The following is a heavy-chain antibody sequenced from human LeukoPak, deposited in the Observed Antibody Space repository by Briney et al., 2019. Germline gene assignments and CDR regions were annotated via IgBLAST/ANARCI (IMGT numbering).Heavy chain of an antibody. J-gene: IGHJ4*02. V-gene: IGHV3-11*01. CDR2: ISSSGSTI. D-gene: IGHD2-15*01. CDR3: ARHERNVVVVAATPFDY. CDR1: GFTFSDYY. Sequence: EGSLRLSCAASGFTFSDYYMSWIRQAPGKGLEWVSYISSSGSTIYYADSVKGRFTISRDNAKNSLYLQMNSLRAEDTAVYYCARHERNVVVVAATPFDYWGQGTLVTVSS.